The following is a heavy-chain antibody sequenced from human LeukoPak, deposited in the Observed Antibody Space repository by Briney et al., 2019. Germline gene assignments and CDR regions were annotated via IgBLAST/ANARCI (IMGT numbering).Heavy chain of an antibody. J-gene: IGHJ6*03. CDR1: GYTFTGYY. D-gene: IGHD3-3*01. V-gene: IGHV1-2*02. Sequence: ASVKVSCKASGYTFTGYYMHWVRQAPGQGLELMGWINPNSGGTNYAQKFQGRVTMTRDTSISTAYMELSSLRSEDTAVYYCARGGYYDFWSGYYSDIYYYYYMDVWGKGTTVTVSS. CDR2: INPNSGGT. CDR3: ARGGYYDFWSGYYSDIYYYYYMDV.